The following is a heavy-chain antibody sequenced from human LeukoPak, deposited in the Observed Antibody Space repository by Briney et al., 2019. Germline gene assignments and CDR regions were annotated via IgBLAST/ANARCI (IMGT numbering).Heavy chain of an antibody. CDR2: IYYSGST. Sequence: PSETLSLTCTVSGGSISSSSYYWGWIRQPPGKGLEWIGSIYYSGSTYYNPSLKSRVTISVDTSKNQFSLKLSSVTAADTAVYDCARSLRYYDSSGYYVYWGQGTLVTVSS. V-gene: IGHV4-39*07. D-gene: IGHD3-22*01. CDR1: GGSISSSSYY. CDR3: ARSLRYYDSSGYYVY. J-gene: IGHJ4*02.